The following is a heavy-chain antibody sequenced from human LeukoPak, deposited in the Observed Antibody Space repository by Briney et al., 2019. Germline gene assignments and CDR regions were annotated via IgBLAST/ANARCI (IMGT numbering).Heavy chain of an antibody. D-gene: IGHD3-3*01. V-gene: IGHV4-34*01. CDR2: INHSGST. J-gene: IGHJ5*02. CDR1: GGSFSGYY. Sequence: SETLSLTCAVYGGSFSGYYWSWIRQPPGKGLEWIGEINHSGSTNYNPSLKSRVTISVDTSKNQFSLKLSSVTAADTAVYYCARGLVFGKAVWFDPWGQGTLVTVSS. CDR3: ARGLVFGKAVWFDP.